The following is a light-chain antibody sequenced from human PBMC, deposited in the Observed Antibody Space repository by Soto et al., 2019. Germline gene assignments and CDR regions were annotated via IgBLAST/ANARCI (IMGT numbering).Light chain of an antibody. Sequence: QSALTQPASVSGSPGQSITISCTGTSSDVGGYNYVSWYQQYPGKVPKLIIYDVSDRPSGVSNRFSGSKSGNTASLTISGLQAEDEADYYCSSYTTSSTQVLGGGTKLTVL. J-gene: IGLJ2*01. CDR1: SSDVGGYNY. CDR2: DVS. V-gene: IGLV2-14*03. CDR3: SSYTTSSTQV.